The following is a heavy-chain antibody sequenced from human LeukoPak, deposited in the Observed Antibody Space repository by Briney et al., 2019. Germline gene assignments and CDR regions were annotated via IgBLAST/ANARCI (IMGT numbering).Heavy chain of an antibody. Sequence: GASVKVSCKASGYTFTRYYMHWVRQAPGQGLEWMGWINPNSGGTNYAQKFQGRVTMTRDTSLSKAYMELSRLRSDDTAVYYCARGHLPPYYDFWSGLVGVYYFDYWGQGTLVTVSS. CDR3: ARGHLPPYYDFWSGLVGVYYFDY. CDR2: INPNSGGT. J-gene: IGHJ4*02. V-gene: IGHV1-2*02. CDR1: GYTFTRYY. D-gene: IGHD3-3*01.